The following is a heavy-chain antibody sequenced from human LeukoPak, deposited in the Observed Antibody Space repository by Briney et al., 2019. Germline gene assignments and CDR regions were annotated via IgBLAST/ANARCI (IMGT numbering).Heavy chain of an antibody. CDR2: INSDGSWT. D-gene: IGHD2/OR15-2a*01. Sequence: GGSLRLSCAASGNYWMHWVRQALGKGLVWVSHINSDGSWTSYVDSVKGRFTISKDNAKNTVYLQMNSLRAEDTAVYYCVSFYETYWGRGTLVTVSS. CDR1: GNYW. CDR3: VSFYETY. V-gene: IGHV3-74*01. J-gene: IGHJ4*02.